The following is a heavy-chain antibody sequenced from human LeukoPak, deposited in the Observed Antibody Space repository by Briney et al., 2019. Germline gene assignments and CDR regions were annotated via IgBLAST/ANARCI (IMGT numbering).Heavy chain of an antibody. CDR1: GFTFTSHD. J-gene: IGHJ6*02. Sequence: GASVKVSCKASGFTFTSHDYNWVRQATGQGLEWMGWMNPNSGNTGYAQKFQGRVTMTRDTSITAVYMELSSLTSEDTAVYYCARAYSSSWYQSYYYYYGMDVWGQGTTVTVSS. CDR3: ARAYSSSWYQSYYYYYGMDV. CDR2: MNPNSGNT. D-gene: IGHD6-13*01. V-gene: IGHV1-8*01.